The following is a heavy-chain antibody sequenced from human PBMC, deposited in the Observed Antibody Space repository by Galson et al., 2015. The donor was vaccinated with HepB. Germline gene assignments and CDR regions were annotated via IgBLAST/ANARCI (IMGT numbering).Heavy chain of an antibody. D-gene: IGHD3-10*01. V-gene: IGHV3-30*18. CDR2: ISYDGSNK. Sequence: SLRLSCAASGFTFSSYGMHWVRQAPGKGLEWVAVISYDGSNKYYADSVKGRFTISRYNSKNTLYLQMNSLRAEDTAVYYCAKDRGNYYGMDVWGQGTTVTVSS. CDR1: GFTFSSYG. J-gene: IGHJ6*02. CDR3: AKDRGNYYGMDV.